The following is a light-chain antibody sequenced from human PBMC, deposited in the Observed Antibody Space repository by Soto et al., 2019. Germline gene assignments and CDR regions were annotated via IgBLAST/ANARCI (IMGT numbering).Light chain of an antibody. CDR3: CSYAGSNTHVV. CDR1: SSDVGAYNC. J-gene: IGLJ2*01. Sequence: QSALTQRRSVSGSPGQSVTISCTGTSSDVGAYNCVSWYQHHPGKAPKLMIYDVSKRPSGVPDRFSASKSGNTASLTISGLQAEDEADYYCCSYAGSNTHVVFGGGTKLTVL. CDR2: DVS. V-gene: IGLV2-11*01.